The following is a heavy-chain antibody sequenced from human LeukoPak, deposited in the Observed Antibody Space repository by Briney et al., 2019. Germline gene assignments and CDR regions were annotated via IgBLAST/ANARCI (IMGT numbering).Heavy chain of an antibody. Sequence: GASVKASCEASGYTFTGYYMHWVRQAPGQGLEWMGWINLNSGGTNYAQKFQGWVTMTRDTSISTAYMELSRLRSDDTAVYYCARGARIFPFDPWGQGTLVTVSS. CDR2: INLNSGGT. V-gene: IGHV1-2*04. D-gene: IGHD2-15*01. J-gene: IGHJ5*02. CDR1: GYTFTGYY. CDR3: ARGARIFPFDP.